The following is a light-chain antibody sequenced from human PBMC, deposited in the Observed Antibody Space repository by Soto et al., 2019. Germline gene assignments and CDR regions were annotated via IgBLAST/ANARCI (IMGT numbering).Light chain of an antibody. J-gene: IGKJ1*01. V-gene: IGKV1-39*01. CDR3: QQSYSTPPT. Sequence: DIQMTQSPSSLSASVGGRVTITCRASQSISSYLNWYQQKPGKAPKLLIYAASSLKSGVPSRFSGSGSGTDFTLAISSLQPEDFATYYCQQSYSTPPTFGQGTKVEIK. CDR2: AAS. CDR1: QSISSY.